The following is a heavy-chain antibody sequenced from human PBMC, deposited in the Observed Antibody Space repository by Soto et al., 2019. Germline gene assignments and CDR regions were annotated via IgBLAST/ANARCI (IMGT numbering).Heavy chain of an antibody. CDR2: IYYSGST. D-gene: IGHD2-21*02. J-gene: IGHJ4*02. V-gene: IGHV4-61*01. Sequence: SETLSLTCTVSGGSVTSGNYYWSWIRQPPGKGLEWIGHIYYSGSTNYNPSLKSRVTISVDASKNQFSLKLSSVTAADTAIYYCAGGPVVTPFVDYWGQGTLVTVSS. CDR3: AGGPVVTPFVDY. CDR1: GGSVTSGNYY.